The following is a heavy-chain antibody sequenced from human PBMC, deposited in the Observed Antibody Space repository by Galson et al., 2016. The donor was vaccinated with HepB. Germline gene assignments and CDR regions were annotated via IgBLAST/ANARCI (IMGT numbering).Heavy chain of an antibody. V-gene: IGHV4-31*03. J-gene: IGHJ4*02. D-gene: IGHD3-10*01. CDR1: GGSISSGAYY. Sequence: PLSLTCTVSGGSISSGAYYWSWIRQYPGKGLEWIGSIYYSGSTRYNPSLKSRVTISEDISANHFSLRLNSVTAADTAVYYCAKGCGSGSSGFDSWGQGIPVTVSS. CDR2: IYYSGST. CDR3: AKGCGSGSSGFDS.